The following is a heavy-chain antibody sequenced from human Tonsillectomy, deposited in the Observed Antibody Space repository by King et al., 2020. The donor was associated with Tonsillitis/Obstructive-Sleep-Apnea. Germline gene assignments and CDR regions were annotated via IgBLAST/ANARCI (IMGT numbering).Heavy chain of an antibody. Sequence: VQLQQWGAGLLKPSETLSLTCAVYGGSFSGYYWSWIRQPPGKGLEWIGEINHRGSTNYNPSLKSRVTISVDTSKNQFSLKLSSVTAADTAVYYCARGPGVYGSGSYHHFDSWGQATLVTVSS. D-gene: IGHD3-10*01. CDR1: GGSFSGYY. CDR3: ARGPGVYGSGSYHHFDS. J-gene: IGHJ4*02. CDR2: INHRGST. V-gene: IGHV4-34*01.